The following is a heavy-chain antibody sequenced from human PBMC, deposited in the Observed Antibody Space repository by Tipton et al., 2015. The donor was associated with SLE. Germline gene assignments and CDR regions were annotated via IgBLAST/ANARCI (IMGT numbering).Heavy chain of an antibody. Sequence: TLSLTCTVSGDSINYGGHYWSWIRQHPGKGLEWIGYMFYGANAYYNPSLKSRVTMSVDTSKNQFSLKMTSVTAADTAVYFCARGYCSDGVCYGFGFFDYWGQGNLVTVSS. D-gene: IGHD2-8*01. CDR3: ARGYCSDGVCYGFGFFDY. CDR2: MFYGANA. CDR1: GDSINYGGHY. V-gene: IGHV4-31*03. J-gene: IGHJ4*02.